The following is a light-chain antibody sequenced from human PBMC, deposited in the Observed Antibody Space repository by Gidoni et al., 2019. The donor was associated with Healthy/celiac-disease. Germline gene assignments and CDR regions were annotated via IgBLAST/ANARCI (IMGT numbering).Light chain of an antibody. CDR2: DVS. CDR1: SSDVGGYNY. V-gene: IGLV2-14*01. CDR3: SSYTSSHVV. J-gene: IGLJ2*01. Sequence: PALTQPASVSGSPGQSITISCTGTSSDVGGYNYVSWYQQHPGKAPKLMIYDVSNRPSGVSNRFSGSKSGNTASLTISGLQAEDEADYYCSSYTSSHVVFGGGTKLTVL.